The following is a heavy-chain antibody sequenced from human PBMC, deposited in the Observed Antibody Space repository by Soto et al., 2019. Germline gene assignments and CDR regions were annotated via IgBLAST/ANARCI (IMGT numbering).Heavy chain of an antibody. Sequence: ETLSLTCIVSGGSMSSYYWGWFRQPPRKGLEWIGYIYYTGTTTYHPSLKSRVTISVDRSKNQFSLKLSSVTAADTAVYYCARVPDRWGQGPLVTVSS. CDR3: ARVPDR. D-gene: IGHD2-2*01. CDR1: GGSMSSYY. J-gene: IGHJ5*02. V-gene: IGHV4-59*12. CDR2: IYYTGTT.